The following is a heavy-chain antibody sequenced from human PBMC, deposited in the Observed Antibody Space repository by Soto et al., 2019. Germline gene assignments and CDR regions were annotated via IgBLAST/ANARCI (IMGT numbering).Heavy chain of an antibody. Sequence: QVQLVESGGGVVQPGRSLRLSCAASGFTFSSYGMHWVRQAPGKGLAWVAVISLDGSNKYYADSVKGRFTISRDNSKNTLYLQMNSVSAEDTAVYYCGKEGPRGDYPYLYFELWGRGTLVTVSS. CDR1: GFTFSSYG. V-gene: IGHV3-30*18. CDR3: GKEGPRGDYPYLYFEL. CDR2: ISLDGSNK. D-gene: IGHD4-17*01. J-gene: IGHJ2*01.